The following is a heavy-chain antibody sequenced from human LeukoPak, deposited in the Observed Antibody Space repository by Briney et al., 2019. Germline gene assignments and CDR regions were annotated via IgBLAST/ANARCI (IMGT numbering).Heavy chain of an antibody. CDR1: GGSISTYY. J-gene: IGHJ5*01. V-gene: IGHV4-4*07. CDR2: IYTRGST. CDR3: ATNGMVRGPDAWFDS. D-gene: IGHD3-10*01. Sequence: SETLSLTCTVSGGSISTYYWSWIRQPAGKGLEWIGRIYTRGSTNYNPSLKSRVTMSVDTSKNQFSLKLSSVTAADTAVYYCATNGMVRGPDAWFDSWGQGTLVTVSS.